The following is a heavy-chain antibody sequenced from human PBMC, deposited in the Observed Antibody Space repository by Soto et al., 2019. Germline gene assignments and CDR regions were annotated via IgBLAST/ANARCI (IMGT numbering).Heavy chain of an antibody. J-gene: IGHJ3*02. D-gene: IGHD2-15*01. V-gene: IGHV4-30-4*01. CDR2: IYYSGST. Sequence: QVQLQESGPGLVKPSQTLSLTCTVSGGSISSGDYYWSWIRQPPGKGLEWIGYIYYSGSTYYNPSLKSRVTISVDTSKNQFSQKLSSVTAADTAVYYCARDVVVVAASFDAFDIWGQGTMVTVSS. CDR1: GGSISSGDYY. CDR3: ARDVVVVAASFDAFDI.